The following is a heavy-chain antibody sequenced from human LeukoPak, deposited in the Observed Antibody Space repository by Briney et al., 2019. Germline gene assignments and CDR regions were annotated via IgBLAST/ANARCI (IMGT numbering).Heavy chain of an antibody. V-gene: IGHV4-30-4*01. J-gene: IGHJ4*02. D-gene: IGHD2/OR15-2a*01. CDR3: ARASNFLSGFDY. Sequence: KTSETLSLICTVSGGSVSSDDHYWSWIRQPPGKGLEYIGYINYRGSAYYYPSLRSRVTMLVDTSKSQFSLKLYSMTAADTAVYYCARASNFLSGFDYWGQGTLVTVSS. CDR2: INYRGSA. CDR1: GGSVSSDDHY.